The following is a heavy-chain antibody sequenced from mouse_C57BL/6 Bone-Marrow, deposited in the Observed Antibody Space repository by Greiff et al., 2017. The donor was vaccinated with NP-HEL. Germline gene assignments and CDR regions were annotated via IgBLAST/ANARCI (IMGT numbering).Heavy chain of an antibody. D-gene: IGHD1-1*01. CDR1: GFNIKDDY. CDR2: IDPENGDT. J-gene: IGHJ2*01. CDR3: TTGGSRTNFDY. V-gene: IGHV14-4*01. Sequence: EVQLQQSGAELVRPGASVKLSCTASGFNIKDDYMHWVKQRPEQGLEWIGWIDPENGDTEYASKFQGKATITADTSSNTAYLQLSSLTSEDTAVYYCTTGGSRTNFDYWGQGTTLTVSS.